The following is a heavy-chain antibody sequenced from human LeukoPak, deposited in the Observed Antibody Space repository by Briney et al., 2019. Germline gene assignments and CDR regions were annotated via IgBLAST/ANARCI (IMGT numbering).Heavy chain of an antibody. CDR1: GFTFSTYA. D-gene: IGHD3-3*01. CDR2: INSGGST. Sequence: GGSLRLSCAASGFTFSTYAMTWVRQAPGKGLEWVSTINSGGSTYYADSVKGRFTISRDNSKNTLYLQMNSLRAEDTAVYYCARGVFWSGYLVDYWGQGTLVTVSS. CDR3: ARGVFWSGYLVDY. V-gene: IGHV3-23*01. J-gene: IGHJ4*02.